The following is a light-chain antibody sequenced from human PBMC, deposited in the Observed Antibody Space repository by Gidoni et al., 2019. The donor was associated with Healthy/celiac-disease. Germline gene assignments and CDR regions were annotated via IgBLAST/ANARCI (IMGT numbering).Light chain of an antibody. V-gene: IGKV1-33*01. CDR1: QDISNY. CDR3: QQYDRT. J-gene: IGKJ1*01. CDR2: DAS. Sequence: DIQMTQSPSSLSASVGDRVTITCQASQDISNYLNWYQQKPGKAPKLLVYDASYLETGVPSRFSGSRSGTDFTCTINSLQPEDIATYYCQQYDRTFGQGTKVEIK.